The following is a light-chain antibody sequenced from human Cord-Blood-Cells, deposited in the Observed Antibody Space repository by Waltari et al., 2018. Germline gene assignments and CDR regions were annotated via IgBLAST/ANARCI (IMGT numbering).Light chain of an antibody. CDR2: DVS. CDR1: SSYVGGYNH. Sequence: QSALTQPASVSGSPGQSITIPCTGTSSYVGGYNHVPWYQQHPGKAPKLMIYDVSNRPSGVSNRFSGSKSGNTASLTISGLQAEDEADYYCSSYTSSSTVVFGGGTKLTVL. CDR3: SSYTSSSTVV. J-gene: IGLJ2*01. V-gene: IGLV2-14*01.